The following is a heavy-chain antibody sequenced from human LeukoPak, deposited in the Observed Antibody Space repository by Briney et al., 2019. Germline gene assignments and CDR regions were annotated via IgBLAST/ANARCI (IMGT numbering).Heavy chain of an antibody. CDR3: ARGTYGGSYHFDY. D-gene: IGHD4-23*01. Sequence: GGSLRLSCAASGFTFSSYGMHWVRQAPGKGLEWVAVIWYGGSNKYYADSVKGRFTISRDNSKNTLYLQMNSLRAEDTAVYYCARGTYGGSYHFDYWGQGTLVTVSS. CDR1: GFTFSSYG. CDR2: IWYGGSNK. V-gene: IGHV3-33*08. J-gene: IGHJ4*02.